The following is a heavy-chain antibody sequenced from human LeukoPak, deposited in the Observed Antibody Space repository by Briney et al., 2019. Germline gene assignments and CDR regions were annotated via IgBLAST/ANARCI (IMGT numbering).Heavy chain of an antibody. CDR1: GGSFSGYY. D-gene: IGHD5-12*01. Sequence: SETLSLTCAVYGGSFSGYYWSWIRQPPGKGLEWIGEINHSGSTNYNPSLKSRVTISVDTSKNQFSLKLSSVTATDTAVYYCARGGYNCYDYGFDYWGQGTLVTVSS. CDR2: INHSGST. V-gene: IGHV4-34*01. J-gene: IGHJ4*02. CDR3: ARGGYNCYDYGFDY.